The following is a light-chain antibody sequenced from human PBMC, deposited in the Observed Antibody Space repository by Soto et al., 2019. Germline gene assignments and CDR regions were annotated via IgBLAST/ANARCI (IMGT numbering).Light chain of an antibody. CDR3: MQALKSPLT. J-gene: IGKJ5*01. CDR2: LVS. CDR1: QSLLHSSGYNY. V-gene: IGKV2-28*01. Sequence: EIVLTQSPLSLPVTPGEPASISCRSSQSLLHSSGYNYVDWYLQNRGQSPPLLIYLVSNRASGVPERFSGSRSESDFTLTISRVEAEDVGPYSCMQALKSPLTFGQGARPEIK.